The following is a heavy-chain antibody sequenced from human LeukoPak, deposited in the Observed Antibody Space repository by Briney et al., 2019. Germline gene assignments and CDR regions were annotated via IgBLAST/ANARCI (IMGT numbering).Heavy chain of an antibody. D-gene: IGHD3/OR15-3a*01. V-gene: IGHV4-59*01. CDR2: IYYSGST. CDR3: ARVDWSIDY. Sequence: SETLSLTCTVSGGYISSYYWSWIRQPPGKGLEWIGYIYYSGSTNYNPSLKSRVTISVDTSKNQFSLKLSSVPAADTAVYYCARVDWSIDYWGQGTLVTVSS. J-gene: IGHJ4*02. CDR1: GGYISSYY.